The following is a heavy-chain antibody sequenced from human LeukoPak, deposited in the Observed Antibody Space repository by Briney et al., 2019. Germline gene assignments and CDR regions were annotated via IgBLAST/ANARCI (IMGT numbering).Heavy chain of an antibody. CDR1: GFTFSSYG. J-gene: IGHJ4*02. V-gene: IGHV3-30*02. D-gene: IGHD1-1*01. Sequence: TGGSLRLSCAASGFTFSSYGMHWVRQAPGKGLEWVAFIRYDGSNKYYADSVKGRFTISRDNSKNTLYLQMNSLRAEDTAVYYCAKDQQMTTCNWNVPTFDYWGQGTLVTVSS. CDR2: IRYDGSNK. CDR3: AKDQQMTTCNWNVPTFDY.